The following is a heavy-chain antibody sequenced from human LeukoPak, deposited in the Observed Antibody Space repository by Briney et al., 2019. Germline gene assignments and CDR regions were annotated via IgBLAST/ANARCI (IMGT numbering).Heavy chain of an antibody. V-gene: IGHV4-34*01. CDR1: GGSFSDYY. CDR2: INHRGST. D-gene: IGHD3-3*01. CDR3: ASRSSIWSGYQDTLYYFDS. Sequence: PSETLSLTCAVYGGSFSDYYWSWIRQPPGKGLEWIGEINHRGSTNYSPSLKSRVTISVDTSKNQFSLKLSSVTAADTAVYYCASRSSIWSGYQDTLYYFDSWGQGTLVTVSS. J-gene: IGHJ4*02.